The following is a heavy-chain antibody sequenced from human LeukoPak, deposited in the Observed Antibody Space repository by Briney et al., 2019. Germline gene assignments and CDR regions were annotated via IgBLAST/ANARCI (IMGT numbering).Heavy chain of an antibody. CDR3: ARGLGAGIAVAGRGFDY. D-gene: IGHD6-19*01. CDR2: INAGNGNT. CDR1: GYTFTSYA. V-gene: IGHV1-3*01. J-gene: IGHJ4*02. Sequence: ASVKVSCKASGYTFTSYAMHWVRQAPGQRLEWMGWINAGNGNTKYSQKFQGRVTITRDTSASTAYMELSSLRSEDTAVYYCARGLGAGIAVAGRGFDYWGQGTLVTVSS.